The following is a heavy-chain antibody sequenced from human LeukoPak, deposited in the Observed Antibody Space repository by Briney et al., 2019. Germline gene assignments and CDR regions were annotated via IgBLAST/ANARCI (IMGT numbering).Heavy chain of an antibody. CDR3: ARGDIAVAGDYYYYGMDV. CDR2: IWYDGSKK. D-gene: IGHD6-19*01. V-gene: IGHV3-33*01. Sequence: GGSLRLSCAASGFTFSSYGMHWVRQAPGKGLEWVAVIWYDGSKKYYADSVKGRFTISRDNSKNTLYLQMNSLRAEDTAVYYCARGDIAVAGDYYYYGMDVWGQGTTVTVSS. J-gene: IGHJ6*02. CDR1: GFTFSSYG.